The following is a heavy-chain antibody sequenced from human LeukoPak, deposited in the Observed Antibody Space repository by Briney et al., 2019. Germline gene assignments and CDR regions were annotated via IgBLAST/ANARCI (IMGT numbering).Heavy chain of an antibody. D-gene: IGHD3-10*01. Sequence: GASVKVSCKASGYTFTSYGISWVRQAPGQGLEWMGWISTYNGNTNYAQRFQGRVTMTTDTSTSTAYMELRSLRSDDTAVYYCVRDGEGVAISVNYWFAPWGQGTLVTVSP. J-gene: IGHJ5*02. CDR2: ISTYNGNT. V-gene: IGHV1-18*01. CDR3: VRDGEGVAISVNYWFAP. CDR1: GYTFTSYG.